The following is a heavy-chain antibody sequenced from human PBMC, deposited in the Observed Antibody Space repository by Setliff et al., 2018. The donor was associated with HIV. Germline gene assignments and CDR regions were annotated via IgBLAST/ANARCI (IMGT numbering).Heavy chain of an antibody. CDR2: IKQDGSEK. CDR1: GFAFSGHQ. Sequence: PGGSLRLSCAASGFAFSGHQMSWVRQAPGKGLEWVAKIKQDGSEKYYVDSVKGRFTISRDNAKNSLYLQMNTLRAEDTAVYYCAREGITGTTLHPYWGQGTLVTVSS. D-gene: IGHD1-7*01. V-gene: IGHV3-7*01. J-gene: IGHJ4*02. CDR3: AREGITGTTLHPY.